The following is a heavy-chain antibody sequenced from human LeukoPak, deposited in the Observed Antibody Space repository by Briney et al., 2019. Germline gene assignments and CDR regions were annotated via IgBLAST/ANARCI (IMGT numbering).Heavy chain of an antibody. D-gene: IGHD3-22*01. CDR1: GFTFSSYW. J-gene: IGHJ6*02. CDR3: ARAPYYDSSGYYTPEDNYYYYHGMDV. V-gene: IGHV3-7*01. CDR2: IKQDGSEK. Sequence: PGGSLRLSCAASGFTFSSYWMSWVRQAPGKGLEWVANIKQDGSEKYYVDSVKGRFTISRDNAKNSLYLQMNSLRAEDTAVYYCARAPYYDSSGYYTPEDNYYYYHGMDVWGQGTTVTVSS.